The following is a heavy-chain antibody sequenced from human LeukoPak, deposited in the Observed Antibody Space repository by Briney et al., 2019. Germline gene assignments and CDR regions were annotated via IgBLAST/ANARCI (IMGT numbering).Heavy chain of an antibody. CDR2: IFHTGST. CDR3: ARLNTDSTGWYWTSFDY. CDR1: GGSIGTDY. J-gene: IGHJ4*02. D-gene: IGHD6-19*01. V-gene: IGHV4-59*01. Sequence: SETLSLTCTVSGGSIGTDYWSWTRQSPVKGLEWIGYIFHTGSTNYNPSLKSRVTMSVDTSRNRFSLRLRSVTAADTAVYYCARLNTDSTGWYWTSFDYWGQGTLVAVSS.